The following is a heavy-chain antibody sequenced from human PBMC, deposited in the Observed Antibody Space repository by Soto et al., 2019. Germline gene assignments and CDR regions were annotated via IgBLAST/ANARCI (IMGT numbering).Heavy chain of an antibody. CDR1: GGSISNGDYY. D-gene: IGHD6-13*01. J-gene: IGHJ4*02. CDR2: ISYSGST. CDR3: AREGRIAATGRFDY. V-gene: IGHV4-31*03. Sequence: TSHTLSLTCNVLGGSISNGDYYWSGLRQVPRRGQEWIGYISYSGSTYHTPSLKSRVAISVDTTKNKFALKLSSVTAADTPISSGAREGRIAATGRFDYWCQGTLV.